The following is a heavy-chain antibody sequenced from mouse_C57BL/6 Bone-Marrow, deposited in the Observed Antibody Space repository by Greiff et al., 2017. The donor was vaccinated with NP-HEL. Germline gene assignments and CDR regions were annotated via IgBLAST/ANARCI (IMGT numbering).Heavy chain of an antibody. CDR1: GYTFTDYY. Sequence: VQLQQSGPELVKPGASVKISCKASGYTFTDYYINWVKQRPGQGLEWIGWIFPGSGSTYYNEKFKGKATLTVDKSSSTAYMLLSSLTSEDSAVYFCARRIITTVASYFDYWGQGTTLTVSS. D-gene: IGHD1-1*01. V-gene: IGHV1-75*01. J-gene: IGHJ2*01. CDR3: ARRIITTVASYFDY. CDR2: IFPGSGST.